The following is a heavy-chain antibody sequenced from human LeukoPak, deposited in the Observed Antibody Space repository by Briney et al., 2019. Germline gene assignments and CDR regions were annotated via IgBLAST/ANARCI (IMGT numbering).Heavy chain of an antibody. J-gene: IGHJ4*02. CDR1: GFTFSSYG. CDR2: IWYDGSNK. Sequence: GRSLRLSCAASGFTFSSYGMHWVRQAPGKGLERVAVIWYDGSNKYYADSVKGRFTISRDNSKNTLYLQMNSLRAEDTAVYYCAKIFFGARDYFDYWGQGTLVTVSS. D-gene: IGHD2-15*01. CDR3: AKIFFGARDYFDY. V-gene: IGHV3-33*06.